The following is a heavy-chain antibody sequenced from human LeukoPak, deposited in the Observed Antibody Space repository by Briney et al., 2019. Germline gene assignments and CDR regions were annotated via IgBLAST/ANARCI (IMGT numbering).Heavy chain of an antibody. CDR1: GGTFSRYA. CDR3: ASTPGYSGYGGAFDY. D-gene: IGHD5-12*01. V-gene: IGHV1-69*13. CDR2: IIPIFGTA. Sequence: SVKVSCKASGGTFSRYAISWARQAPGQGLEWMGGIIPIFGTANYAQKFQGRVTITADESTSTAYMELSSLRSEDTAVYYCASTPGYSGYGGAFDYWGQGTLVTVSS. J-gene: IGHJ4*02.